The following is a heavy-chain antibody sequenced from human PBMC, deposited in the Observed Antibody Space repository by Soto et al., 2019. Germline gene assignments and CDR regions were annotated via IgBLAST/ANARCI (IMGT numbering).Heavy chain of an antibody. D-gene: IGHD2-15*01. V-gene: IGHV3-30*18. CDR2: ISYDGSNK. J-gene: IGHJ4*02. Sequence: GGSLRLSCSASGFTFSSYGMHWVRQAPGKGLEWVAVISYDGSNKYYADSVKGRFTISRDNSKNTLYLQMNSLRAEDTAVYYCAKDLHNSLGVPLFDYWGQGTLVTVSS. CDR3: AKDLHNSLGVPLFDY. CDR1: GFTFSSYG.